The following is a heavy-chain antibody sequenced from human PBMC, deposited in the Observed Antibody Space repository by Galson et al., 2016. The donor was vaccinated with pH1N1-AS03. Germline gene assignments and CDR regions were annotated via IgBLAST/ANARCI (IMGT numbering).Heavy chain of an antibody. CDR2: ISCDASGT. CDR3: ARRRSYYDFWSGYSDY. Sequence: SLRLSCAASGFTFSDYAMHWVRQAPGKGLEYVSAISCDASGTYYANSVKGRFTISRDNSKNTVYLQMGSLRAEDMAVYYCARRRSYYDFWSGYSDYWGQGTLVTVSS. V-gene: IGHV3-64*01. J-gene: IGHJ4*02. CDR1: GFTFSDYA. D-gene: IGHD3-3*01.